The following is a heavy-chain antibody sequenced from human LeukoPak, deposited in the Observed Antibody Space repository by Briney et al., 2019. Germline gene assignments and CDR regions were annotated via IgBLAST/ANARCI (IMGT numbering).Heavy chain of an antibody. D-gene: IGHD1-26*01. Sequence: GGSLRLSCAASGFTFSSYGMHWVRQAPGKGLEWVAFIRYDGSNKYYADSVKSRFTISRDNSKNTRYPQMNSLRAEDTAVYYSAKRSGSYFDYWGQGTLVTVSS. V-gene: IGHV3-30*02. J-gene: IGHJ4*02. CDR1: GFTFSSYG. CDR2: IRYDGSNK. CDR3: AKRSGSYFDY.